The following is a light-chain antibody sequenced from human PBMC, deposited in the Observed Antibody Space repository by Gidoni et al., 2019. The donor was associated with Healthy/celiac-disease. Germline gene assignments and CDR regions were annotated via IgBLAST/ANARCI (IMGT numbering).Light chain of an antibody. V-gene: IGLV6-57*02. Sequence: NFMLTQPHSVSESPGKTVTISCTGSSGSIASNYVQWYQQRPGSAPTTVIYEDNQSPPGVPDRFSGSIDSSSNSASLTISGLKTEDEADYYCQSYDSSNHEVFGGGTKLTVL. CDR2: EDN. CDR3: QSYDSSNHEV. CDR1: SGSIASNY. J-gene: IGLJ3*02.